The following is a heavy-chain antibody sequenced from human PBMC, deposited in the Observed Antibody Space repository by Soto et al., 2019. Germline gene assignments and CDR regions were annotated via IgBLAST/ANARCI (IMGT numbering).Heavy chain of an antibody. CDR2: INYDGRAI. V-gene: IGHV3-74*01. CDR1: GFSFSRSW. J-gene: IGHJ4*02. CDR3: AIDWPEDWPEASGFDY. Sequence: EVQLVESGGGLVQPGESLRLSCAASGFSFSRSWMHWVRQIPGKGLEWVSRINYDGRAISYADSVKGRFTMSRDNAKNTVFLQMSSLSAEDTAVYYCAIDWPEDWPEASGFDYRGQGTPVTVSS. D-gene: IGHD3-3*01.